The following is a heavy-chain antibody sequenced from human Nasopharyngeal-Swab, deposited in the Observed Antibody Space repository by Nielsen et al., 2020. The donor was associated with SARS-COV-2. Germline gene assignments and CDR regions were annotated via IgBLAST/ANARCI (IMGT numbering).Heavy chain of an antibody. CDR3: ASNGIRFLEWLLAQPLDY. D-gene: IGHD3-3*01. V-gene: IGHV3-30-3*01. Sequence: VRQMPGKGLEWVAVISYDGSNKYYADSVKGRFTISRDNSKNTLYLQMNSLRAEDTAVYYCASNGIRFLEWLLAQPLDYWGQGTLVTVSS. J-gene: IGHJ4*02. CDR2: ISYDGSNK.